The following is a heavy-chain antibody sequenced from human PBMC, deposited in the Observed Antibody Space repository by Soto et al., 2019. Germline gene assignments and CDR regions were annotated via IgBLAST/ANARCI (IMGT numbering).Heavy chain of an antibody. Sequence: SEILSLTCTVSGGSISSSSYYWGWIRQPPGKGLEWIGSIYYSGSTYYNPSLKSRVTISVDTSKNQFSLKLSSVTAADTAVYYCASLLLRHLGYWGQGTLVTVSS. J-gene: IGHJ4*02. V-gene: IGHV4-39*01. CDR2: IYYSGST. CDR3: ASLLLRHLGY. D-gene: IGHD1-26*01. CDR1: GGSISSSSYY.